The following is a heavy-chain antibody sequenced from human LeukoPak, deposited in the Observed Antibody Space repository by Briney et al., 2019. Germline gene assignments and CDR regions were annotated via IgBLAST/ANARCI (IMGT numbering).Heavy chain of an antibody. CDR2: ISSSSSYI. J-gene: IGHJ5*02. CDR1: GFTFSSYA. CDR3: ARERDCSGGSCNSGANWFDP. D-gene: IGHD2-15*01. V-gene: IGHV3-21*01. Sequence: GRSLRLSCAASGFTFSSYAMHWVRQAPGKGLEWVSSISSSSSYIYYADSVKGRFTISRDNAKNSLYLQMNSLRAEDTAVYYCARERDCSGGSCNSGANWFDPWGQGTLVTVSS.